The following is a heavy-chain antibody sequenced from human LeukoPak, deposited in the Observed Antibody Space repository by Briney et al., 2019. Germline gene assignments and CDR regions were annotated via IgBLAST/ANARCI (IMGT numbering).Heavy chain of an antibody. V-gene: IGHV1-2*06. J-gene: IGHJ5*02. Sequence: GASVKVSCKAAGYTFTGCYMFWVRQAPGQGLEWMGRINPNSGGTNYAQKFQGRVTMTRDTSISTAYMELSRLRSDDTAVYYCARGYCSGGSCYSVENWFDPWGQGTLVTVSS. CDR2: INPNSGGT. D-gene: IGHD2-15*01. CDR3: ARGYCSGGSCYSVENWFDP. CDR1: GYTFTGCY.